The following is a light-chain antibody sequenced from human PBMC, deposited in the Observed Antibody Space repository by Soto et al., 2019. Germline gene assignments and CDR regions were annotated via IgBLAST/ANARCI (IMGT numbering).Light chain of an antibody. CDR3: GSWDSSLSAYV. J-gene: IGLJ1*01. CDR1: SSNIGGNS. Sequence: SLLTQPHSVSAAPGQKVTISCSGSSSNIGGNSVSWYQQLPGTAPKLLIYDDNKRPSGIPDRFSGSKSGTSATLGITGFQTGDEADYYCGSWDSSLSAYVFGTGTKVTVL. CDR2: DDN. V-gene: IGLV1-51*01.